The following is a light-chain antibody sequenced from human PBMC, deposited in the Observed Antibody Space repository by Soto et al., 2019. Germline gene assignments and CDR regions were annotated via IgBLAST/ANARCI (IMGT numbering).Light chain of an antibody. CDR2: GNS. CDR3: QSYDSSLGGSV. J-gene: IGLJ2*01. V-gene: IGLV1-40*01. Sequence: QSVLTQPPSVSGAPGQRVTISCTGRSSNIGAGYDVHWYQQLPGTAPKLLIYGNSNRPSGVPDRFSGSKSGTSASLAITGLQAEDEADYYCQSYDSSLGGSVFGGGTKLTVL. CDR1: SSNIGAGYD.